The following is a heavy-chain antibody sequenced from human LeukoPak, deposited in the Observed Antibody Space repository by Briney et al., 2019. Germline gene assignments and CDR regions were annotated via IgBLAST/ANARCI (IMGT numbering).Heavy chain of an antibody. CDR3: AKVLGMYGSSGYAWYFDH. CDR1: GFTFSSYA. J-gene: IGHJ4*02. Sequence: PGGSLRLSCTASGFTFSSYAMTWVRQAPGKGLEWVSIISGTGYTTYYADSVKGRFTISRDNSQNTLYLQMNSLRAEDTAVYYCAKVLGMYGSSGYAWYFDHWGQGTLVTVSS. D-gene: IGHD6-25*01. V-gene: IGHV3-23*01. CDR2: ISGTGYTT.